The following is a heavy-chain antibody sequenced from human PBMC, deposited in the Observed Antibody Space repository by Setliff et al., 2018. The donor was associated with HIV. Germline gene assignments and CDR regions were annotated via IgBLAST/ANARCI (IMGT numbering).Heavy chain of an antibody. CDR2: INHSGST. CDR3: ARTLEAATMVSLYYHYYYDMDV. D-gene: IGHD3-10*01. J-gene: IGHJ6*03. V-gene: IGHV4-34*01. Sequence: SETLSLTCAVYGGSFNGYSWTWIRQPPGKGLEWIGGINHSGSTNYNPSLKSRVTISVDTSKSQFSLRLNSVTATDTAVYFCARTLEAATMVSLYYHYYYDMDVWGKGTTVTVSS. CDR1: GGSFNGYS.